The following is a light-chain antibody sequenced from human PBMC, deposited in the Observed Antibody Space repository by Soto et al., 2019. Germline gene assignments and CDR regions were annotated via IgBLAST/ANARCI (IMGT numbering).Light chain of an antibody. Sequence: VLTQTPATLSFSPSDMATLSYMASQSIGNSLAWYQQKAGQAPRLLIYDAFSRASGIPARFSGTGSETDFTLTINRLEPEDFAVYYSQQYEHSPITFGQGTRLEIK. J-gene: IGKJ5*01. CDR2: DAF. CDR1: QSIGNS. CDR3: QQYEHSPIT. V-gene: IGKV3-20*01.